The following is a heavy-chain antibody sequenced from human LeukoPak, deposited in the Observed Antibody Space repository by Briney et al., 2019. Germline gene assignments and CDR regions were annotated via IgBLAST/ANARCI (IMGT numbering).Heavy chain of an antibody. J-gene: IGHJ4*02. CDR3: AKAPTKEEEWLLLNYFDY. D-gene: IGHD3-22*01. Sequence: GGSLRLSCAASGFTFSSYAMSWVRQAPGKGLEWVSATSGSGGSTYYADSVKGWFTISRDNSKNTLYLQMNSLRAEDTAVYYCAKAPTKEEEWLLLNYFDYWGQGTLVTVSS. V-gene: IGHV3-23*01. CDR1: GFTFSSYA. CDR2: TSGSGGST.